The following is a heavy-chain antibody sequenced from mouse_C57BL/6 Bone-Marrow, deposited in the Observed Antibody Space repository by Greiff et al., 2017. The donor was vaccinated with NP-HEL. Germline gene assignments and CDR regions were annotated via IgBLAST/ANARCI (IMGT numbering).Heavy chain of an antibody. V-gene: IGHV2-5*01. CDR3: AKNYGSSSLLSMDY. CDR1: GFSLTSYG. CDR2: IWRGGST. Sequence: QVQLQQSGPGLVQPSQSLSITCTVSGFSLTSYGVHWVRQSPGKGLEWLGVIWRGGSTDYNAAFMSRLSITKDNSKSQVFFKMNSLQADDTAIYYCAKNYGSSSLLSMDYWGQGTSVTVSS. D-gene: IGHD1-1*01. J-gene: IGHJ4*01.